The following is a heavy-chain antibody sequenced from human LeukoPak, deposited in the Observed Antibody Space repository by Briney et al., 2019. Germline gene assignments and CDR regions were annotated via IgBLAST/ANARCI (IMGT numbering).Heavy chain of an antibody. CDR3: ARDYYDSSGYYGY. D-gene: IGHD3-22*01. CDR1: GFTFSRYG. Sequence: PGGSLRLSCGASGFTFSRYGMHWVRQAPGKGLEWVAIIWYDGSNKYYADSVKGRFTISRDNSKNTLYLQMNSLRAEDTAVYYCARDYYDSSGYYGYWGQGTLVTVSS. V-gene: IGHV3-30*02. J-gene: IGHJ4*02. CDR2: IWYDGSNK.